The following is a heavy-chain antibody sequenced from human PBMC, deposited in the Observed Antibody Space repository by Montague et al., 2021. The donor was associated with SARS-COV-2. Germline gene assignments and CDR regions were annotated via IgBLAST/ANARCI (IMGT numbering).Heavy chain of an antibody. CDR3: AKGIVVVPAAVTFDY. CDR2: ISGSGGST. J-gene: IGHJ4*02. CDR1: GFTFSSYA. Sequence: SLRLSCAVSGFTFSSYAMSWVRQAPGKGLEWVSAISGSGGSTYYADSVKGRFTISRDNSKNTLYLQMNSLRAEDTAVYYCAKGIVVVPAAVTFDYWGQGTLVTVSS. D-gene: IGHD2-2*01. V-gene: IGHV3-23*01.